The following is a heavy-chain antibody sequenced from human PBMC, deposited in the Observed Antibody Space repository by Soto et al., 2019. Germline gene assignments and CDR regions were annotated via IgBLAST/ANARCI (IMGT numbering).Heavy chain of an antibody. CDR1: GGIFSTYA. V-gene: IGHV1-69*01. D-gene: IGHD3-10*01. Sequence: QVQLVQSGAEVKKPGSSVKVSCKASGGIFSTYAISWLRQAPGQGLEWMGGIIPLFGTPNYAQRFQGRVIISADESTSTAYMELSRLGSEDTSVYYCARDRDDYGSGNSYPRIDLWGPGTLVTVYS. CDR2: IIPLFGTP. CDR3: ARDRDDYGSGNSYPRIDL. J-gene: IGHJ4*02.